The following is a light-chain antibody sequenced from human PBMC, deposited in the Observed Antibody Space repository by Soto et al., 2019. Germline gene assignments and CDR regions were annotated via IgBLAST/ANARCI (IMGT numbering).Light chain of an antibody. CDR3: QQRSNWPRT. Sequence: VLTQSPATLSLSPGERATLSCRASQSVSSYLAWYQQKPGQAPRLLIYDASNRATGIPARFSGSGSGTDFTLTISSLEPEDFAVYYCQQRSNWPRTFGQGTKVDI. CDR1: QSVSSY. V-gene: IGKV3-11*01. CDR2: DAS. J-gene: IGKJ1*01.